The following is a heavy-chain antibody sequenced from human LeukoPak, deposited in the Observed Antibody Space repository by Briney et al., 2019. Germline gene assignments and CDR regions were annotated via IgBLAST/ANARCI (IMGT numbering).Heavy chain of an antibody. CDR2: ISSSSSYI. CDR1: GFTFSSYS. Sequence: PGGSLRLSCAASGFTFSSYSMNWVRQAPGKGLEWVSSISSSSSYIYYADSVKGRFTISRDSAKNSLYLQMNSLRAEDTAVYYCARDLRSSSSMDYWGQGTLVTVSS. CDR3: ARDLRSSSSMDY. V-gene: IGHV3-21*01. J-gene: IGHJ4*02. D-gene: IGHD6-6*01.